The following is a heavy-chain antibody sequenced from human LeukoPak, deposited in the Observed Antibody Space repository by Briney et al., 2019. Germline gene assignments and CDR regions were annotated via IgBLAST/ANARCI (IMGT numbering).Heavy chain of an antibody. CDR2: IRSKAYGGTT. V-gene: IGHV3-49*04. D-gene: IGHD2-2*01. Sequence: GGSLRLSCTASGFTFGDYAMSWVRQAPGKGLEWVGFIRSKAYGGTTEYAASVKGRFTISRDDSKSIAYLQMNSLKTEDTAVYYCTRVVPAAMRVRFDPWGQGTLVTVSS. CDR3: TRVVPAAMRVRFDP. CDR1: GFTFGDYA. J-gene: IGHJ5*02.